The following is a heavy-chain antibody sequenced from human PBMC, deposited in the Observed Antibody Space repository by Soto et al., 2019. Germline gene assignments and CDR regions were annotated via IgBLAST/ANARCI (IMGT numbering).Heavy chain of an antibody. J-gene: IGHJ4*03. CDR3: AKRVQSGSNYVGHAIDF. D-gene: IGHD1-26*01. V-gene: IGHV3-23*01. CDR2: ISGSGAGT. Sequence: VQLLESGGSLVQAGGSLRLSCAASGFTFSNYAMTWARQAPGKGLERVSAISGSGAGTYYADSVTGRFTISRDNVTNTVHLDMSSLRVEDTAVYQCAKRVQSGSNYVGHAIDFWGQGTPVIVSA. CDR1: GFTFSNYA.